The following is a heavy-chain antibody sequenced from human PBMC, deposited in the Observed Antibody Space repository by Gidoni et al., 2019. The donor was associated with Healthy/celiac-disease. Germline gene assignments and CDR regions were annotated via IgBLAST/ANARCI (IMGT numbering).Heavy chain of an antibody. Sequence: EVQLLESGGGLVQPGGSLRLSCAASGSTFSRYAMSWVRQAPGKGLEWVSAISGSGGSTYYADSVKGRFTISRDNSKNTLYLQMNSLRAEDTAVYYCAKSLEYYYALDVWGQGTTVTVSS. CDR3: AKSLEYYYALDV. CDR2: ISGSGGST. CDR1: GSTFSRYA. D-gene: IGHD3-10*01. J-gene: IGHJ6*02. V-gene: IGHV3-23*01.